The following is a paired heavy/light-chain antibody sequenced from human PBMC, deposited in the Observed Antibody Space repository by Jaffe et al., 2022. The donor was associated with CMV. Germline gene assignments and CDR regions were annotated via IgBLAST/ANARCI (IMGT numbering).Light chain of an antibody. V-gene: IGLV7-46*01. J-gene: IGLJ3*02. CDR2: DTT. Sequence: QAVVTQEPSLTVSPGGTVTLTCGSSTGPVTNGQSAYWFQQKPGQAPRTLIFDTTNKHSWTPARFSGSLLGGKAALTLSGAQPEDEADYYCLLSYSGPWVFGGGTKLTVL. CDR1: TGPVTNGQS. CDR3: LLSYSGPWV.
Heavy chain of an antibody. CDR3: ARPRDNY. J-gene: IGHJ4*02. V-gene: IGHV3-7*03. CDR2: IQPDGSEQ. Sequence: EVRLVESGGGLVQPGGSLKLSCVVSGFTFGNFWISWVRQAPGKGLEWVANIQPDGSEQYYMDSVKGRFTISRDNAKNSLFLQMNSLRAEDTAMYYCARPRDNYWGQGTLVTVSS. CDR1: GFTFGNFW.